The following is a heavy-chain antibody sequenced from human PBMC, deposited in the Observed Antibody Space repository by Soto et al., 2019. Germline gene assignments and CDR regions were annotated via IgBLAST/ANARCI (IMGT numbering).Heavy chain of an antibody. D-gene: IGHD6-6*01. V-gene: IGHV3-48*02. Sequence: GGSLRLSCAASGFTFSSYSMNWVRQAPGKGLEWVSYISSSSSTICYADSVKGRFTISRDNAKNSLYLQMNSLRDEDTAVYYCARDARDARGSSFDYWGQGTLVTVSS. CDR3: ARDARDARGSSFDY. CDR1: GFTFSSYS. J-gene: IGHJ4*02. CDR2: ISSSSSTI.